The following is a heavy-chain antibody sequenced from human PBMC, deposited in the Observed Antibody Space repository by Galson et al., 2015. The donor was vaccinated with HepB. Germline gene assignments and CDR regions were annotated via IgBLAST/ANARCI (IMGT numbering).Heavy chain of an antibody. V-gene: IGHV3-33*08. Sequence: SLRLSCAASGFTFTDHGMLWVRQAPGKGLEWVATIWYDGSKNYYKDSVKGRFIISRDNSRNTVYLQMNSLRAEDTAVYYCARDDCSTTSCLAYWGQGTLVTVSS. CDR2: IWYDGSKN. CDR3: ARDDCSTTSCLAY. J-gene: IGHJ4*02. CDR1: GFTFTDHG. D-gene: IGHD2-2*01.